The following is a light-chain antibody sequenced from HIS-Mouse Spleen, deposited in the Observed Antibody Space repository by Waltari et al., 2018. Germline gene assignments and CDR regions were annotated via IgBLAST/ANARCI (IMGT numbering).Light chain of an antibody. Sequence: SYELTQPPSVSVSQGQTARITCSGDALQKKYADWYQQKSGQAPVLVIYEDSKRPSGIPERFSGSSSGTMVTLTISGAQVEDEADYYCYSTDSSGNHRVFGGGTKLTVL. V-gene: IGLV3-10*01. CDR3: YSTDSSGNHRV. J-gene: IGLJ2*01. CDR2: EDS. CDR1: ALQKKY.